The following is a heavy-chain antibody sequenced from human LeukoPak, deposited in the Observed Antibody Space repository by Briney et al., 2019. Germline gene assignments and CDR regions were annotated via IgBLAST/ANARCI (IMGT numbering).Heavy chain of an antibody. CDR1: GGSISSSSYY. V-gene: IGHV4-39*07. CDR3: ARVGGGSDPYYAMDV. Sequence: SETLSLTCTVSGGSISSSSYYWGWIRQPPGKGLELIGSINHSGGTYYNPSLKSRVTISVDTSKNQFSLKLNSVNPEDTAVYYCARVGGGSDPYYAMDVWGQGTTVTVSS. J-gene: IGHJ6*02. CDR2: INHSGGT. D-gene: IGHD2-15*01.